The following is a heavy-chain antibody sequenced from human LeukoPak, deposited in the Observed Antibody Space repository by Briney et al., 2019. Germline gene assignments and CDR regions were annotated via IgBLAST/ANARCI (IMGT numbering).Heavy chain of an antibody. Sequence: GGSLRLSCAASGFTFSSYSMNWVRQAPGKGLEWVSYISSSSSTIYYADSVKGRFTISRDNAKNSLYLQMNSLRDEDTAVYYCAGGSLEWLFHLDYWGQGTLVTVSS. CDR3: AGGSLEWLFHLDY. CDR1: GFTFSSYS. CDR2: ISSSSSTI. V-gene: IGHV3-48*02. D-gene: IGHD3-3*01. J-gene: IGHJ4*02.